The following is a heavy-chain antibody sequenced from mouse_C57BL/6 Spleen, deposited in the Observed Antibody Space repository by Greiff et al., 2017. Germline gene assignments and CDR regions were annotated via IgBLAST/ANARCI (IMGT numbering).Heavy chain of an antibody. Sequence: EVHLVESGGGLVKPGGSLKLSCAASGFTFTSYAMSWVRQTPEQRLEWVATISDGGSYTYYPDNVKGRFTISRDNAKNNLYLQMSHLKSEDTAMYYCARDSSYGYFDVWGTGTTVTVSS. D-gene: IGHD1-1*01. J-gene: IGHJ1*03. CDR2: ISDGGSYT. CDR1: GFTFTSYA. CDR3: ARDSSYGYFDV. V-gene: IGHV5-4*01.